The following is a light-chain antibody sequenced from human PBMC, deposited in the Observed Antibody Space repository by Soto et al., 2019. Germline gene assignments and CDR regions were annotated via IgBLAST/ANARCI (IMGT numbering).Light chain of an antibody. CDR3: QNRYSSPIT. CDR1: QGIISY. J-gene: IGKJ5*01. Sequence: DIQLTQSPSFLSASVGDRVTITCRAGQGIISYLAWYQQKPGKAPNLLIHTASCLQSGVPSRFSCSGSGTDFTLTISIQQPEYFATYCCQNRYSSPITFGQGTRLEIK. CDR2: TAS. V-gene: IGKV1-9*01.